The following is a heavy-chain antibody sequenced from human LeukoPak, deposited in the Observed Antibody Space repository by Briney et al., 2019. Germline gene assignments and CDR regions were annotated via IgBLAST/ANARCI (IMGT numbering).Heavy chain of an antibody. CDR1: GSTFDDYA. V-gene: IGHV3-9*01. J-gene: IGHJ4*02. CDR3: AKDPGYGSGSYLRYFDY. D-gene: IGHD3-10*01. Sequence: GRSLRLSCAASGSTFDDYAMPWVRQAPGKGLEWVSGISWNSGSVGYADSVKGRFTISRDNAKNSLYLQMNSLRAEDTALYYCAKDPGYGSGSYLRYFDYWGQGMLVTVSS. CDR2: ISWNSGSV.